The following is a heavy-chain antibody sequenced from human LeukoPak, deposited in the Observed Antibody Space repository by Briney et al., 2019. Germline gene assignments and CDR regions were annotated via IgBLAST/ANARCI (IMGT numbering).Heavy chain of an antibody. V-gene: IGHV4-38-2*02. D-gene: IGHD3-3*01. Sequence: PSETLSLTCTVSGYSISSGYYWGWIRQPPGKGLEWIGSIYHSGSTYYNPSLKSRVTISVYTSKNQFSLKLSSVTAADTAVYYCARQTVYDFWSGFYSPHGYYMDGLGKGTT. J-gene: IGHJ6*03. CDR3: ARQTVYDFWSGFYSPHGYYMDG. CDR2: IYHSGST. CDR1: GYSISSGYY.